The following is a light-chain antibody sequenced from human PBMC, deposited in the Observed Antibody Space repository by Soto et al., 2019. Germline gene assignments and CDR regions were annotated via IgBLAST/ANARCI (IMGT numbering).Light chain of an antibody. Sequence: DIQMTQSPSTLSASVGDRVTITCRASQSISSWLAWYQQKPGKTPKLLLYDASSLDSGVPSRFRGSRSGTEFTLTISSLQPDDFATYYCQQYNSYSPDTFGQGTKLEIK. J-gene: IGKJ2*01. V-gene: IGKV1-5*01. CDR2: DAS. CDR3: QQYNSYSPDT. CDR1: QSISSW.